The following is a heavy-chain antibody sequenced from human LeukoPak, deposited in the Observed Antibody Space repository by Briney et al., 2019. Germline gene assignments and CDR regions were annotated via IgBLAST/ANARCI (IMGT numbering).Heavy chain of an antibody. D-gene: IGHD6-13*01. CDR2: IYTSGST. J-gene: IGHJ3*02. CDR3: AREQQLPPEGAFDI. Sequence: SSETLSLTCTVSGGSITSYYWSWIRQPAGKGLEWIGRIYTSGSTNYNPSLKSRATMSVDTSKNQFSLKLSSVTAADTAVYYCAREQQLPPEGAFDIWGQGTMVTVSP. V-gene: IGHV4-4*07. CDR1: GGSITSYY.